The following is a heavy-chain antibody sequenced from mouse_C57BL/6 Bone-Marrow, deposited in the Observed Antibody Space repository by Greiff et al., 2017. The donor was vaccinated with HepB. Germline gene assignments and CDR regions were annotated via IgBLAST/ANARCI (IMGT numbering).Heavy chain of an antibody. D-gene: IGHD1-2*01. CDR3: ARQRYYGLYAMDY. J-gene: IGHJ4*01. CDR2: ISNLAYSI. CDR1: GFTFSDYG. Sequence: DVMLVESGGGLVQPGGSLKLSCAASGFTFSDYGMAWVRQAPRKGPEWVAFISNLAYSIYYADTVTGRFTISRENAKNTLYLEMSSLRSEDTAMYYCARQRYYGLYAMDYWGQGTSVTVSS. V-gene: IGHV5-15*01.